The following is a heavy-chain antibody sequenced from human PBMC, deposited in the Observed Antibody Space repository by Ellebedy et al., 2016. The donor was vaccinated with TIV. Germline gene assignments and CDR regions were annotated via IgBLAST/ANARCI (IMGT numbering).Heavy chain of an antibody. V-gene: IGHV3-21*01. D-gene: IGHD3-3*01. J-gene: IGHJ4*02. CDR1: GFTFSSYG. Sequence: GGSLRLXXAASGFTFSSYGMHWVRQAPGKGLEWVSSISSSSSYIYYADSVKGRFTISRDNAKNSLYLQMNSLRAEDTAVYYCAPDPEFLGDWGQGTLVTVSS. CDR3: APDPEFLGD. CDR2: ISSSSSYI.